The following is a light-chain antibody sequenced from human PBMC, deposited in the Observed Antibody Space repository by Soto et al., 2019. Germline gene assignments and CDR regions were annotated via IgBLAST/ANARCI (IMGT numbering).Light chain of an antibody. CDR1: QGVSDY. CDR2: DAS. J-gene: IGKJ1*01. V-gene: IGKV3D-15*01. Sequence: TQAPVILSLSPGERASLSWRANQGVSDYLAWYQQKPGQAPRLLIYDASDRATGIPDRFSGSGSGTEFTLTISCLQSEDFATYYCQQYYSYPQTFGQGTKVDIK. CDR3: QQYYSYPQT.